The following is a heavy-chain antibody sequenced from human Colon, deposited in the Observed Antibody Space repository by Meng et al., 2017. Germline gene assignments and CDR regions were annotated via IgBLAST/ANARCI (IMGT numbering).Heavy chain of an antibody. CDR1: GDSFSSYW. D-gene: IGHD4-23*01. Sequence: KVSCKGSGDSFSSYWVAWVRQMPGNGLEWMGIIYPGDSDTIYSPSFRGQVTISADKSVTTASLQWSSLKASDTAMYYFSRTDYGGNSYFDYWGQGTPVTVSS. J-gene: IGHJ4*02. V-gene: IGHV5-51*01. CDR3: SRTDYGGNSYFDY. CDR2: IYPGDSDT.